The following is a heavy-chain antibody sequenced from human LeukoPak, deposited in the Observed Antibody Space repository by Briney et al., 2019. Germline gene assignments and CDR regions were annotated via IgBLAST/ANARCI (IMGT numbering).Heavy chain of an antibody. CDR1: GYTFTSYY. Sequence: APVKVSCKASGYTFTSYYMHWVRQAPGQGLEWMGIINPSGGSTSYAQKFQGRVTMTRDTSTSTVYMELSSLRSEDTAVYYCARAHRIRQLLGVIDWFDPWGQGTLVTVSS. CDR2: INPSGGST. CDR3: ARAHRIRQLLGVIDWFDP. V-gene: IGHV1-46*01. D-gene: IGHD2-2*01. J-gene: IGHJ5*02.